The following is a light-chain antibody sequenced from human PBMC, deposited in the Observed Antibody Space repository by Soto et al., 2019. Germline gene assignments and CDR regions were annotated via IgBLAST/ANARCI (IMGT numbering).Light chain of an antibody. Sequence: IGLTQSPATLSLSPGERATLSCRASQSVSSYLAWYQQKPGQAPRLLIYDASNRATGIPARFSGSGSGTDFTLTISSLEPEDFAVYYCQQRSNWPRVTFGGGTKV. J-gene: IGKJ4*01. V-gene: IGKV3-11*01. CDR2: DAS. CDR3: QQRSNWPRVT. CDR1: QSVSSY.